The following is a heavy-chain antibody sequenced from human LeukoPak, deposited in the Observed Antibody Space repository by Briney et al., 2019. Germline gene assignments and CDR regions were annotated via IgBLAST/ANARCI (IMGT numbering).Heavy chain of an antibody. D-gene: IGHD1-20*01. CDR1: GFTISKYA. V-gene: IGHV3-23*01. J-gene: IGHJ6*02. CDR2: ISGSGGST. CDR3: GSRYNWNYYYGLDV. Sequence: GGSLRLSCVASGFTISKYAMNWVRQAPGKGLEWVSGISGSGGSTYYADSMKGRFTVSRDNSKNTLYLQMNTLRAEDTGVYYCGSRYNWNYYYGLDVWGQGTTVTVSS.